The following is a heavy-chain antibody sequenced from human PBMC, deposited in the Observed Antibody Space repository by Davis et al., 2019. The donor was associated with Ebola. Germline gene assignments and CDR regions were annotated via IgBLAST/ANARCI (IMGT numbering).Heavy chain of an antibody. D-gene: IGHD4-11*01. CDR1: GGSTSSSTYY. Sequence: MPSETLSLTCTVSGGSTSSSTYYWGWIRQPPGKGLEWIVSMYSSGSTYYTPSLKSRVSMSVDTSKNQFSLKLSSVTAADTAVYYCAKHTPLSDYFEPWGRGILVTVSP. J-gene: IGHJ5*02. V-gene: IGHV4-39*01. CDR2: MYSSGST. CDR3: AKHTPLSDYFEP.